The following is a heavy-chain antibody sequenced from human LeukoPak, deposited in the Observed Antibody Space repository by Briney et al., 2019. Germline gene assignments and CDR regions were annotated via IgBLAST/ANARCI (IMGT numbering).Heavy chain of an antibody. Sequence: GGSLRLSCAVSGITLSNYGMSWVRQAPGKGLEWVGRIKSKTDGGITDYAAPVKGRFTISRDDSKNTLYLQMNSLKTEDTAVYYCTTVGATPDFDYWGQGTLVTVSS. V-gene: IGHV3-15*01. J-gene: IGHJ4*02. D-gene: IGHD1-26*01. CDR1: GITLSNYG. CDR3: TTVGATPDFDY. CDR2: IKSKTDGGIT.